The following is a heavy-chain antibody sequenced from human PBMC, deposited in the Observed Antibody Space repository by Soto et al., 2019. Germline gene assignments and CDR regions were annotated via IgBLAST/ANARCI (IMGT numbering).Heavy chain of an antibody. J-gene: IGHJ4*02. D-gene: IGHD2-15*01. CDR3: ARDRTDSARIAL. Sequence: SETLSLTCAVYGGSFSGYYWSWIRQPPGKGLEWIGEINHSGSTNYNPSLKSRVTISVDTSKNQFSLKLSSVTAADTAVYYCARDRTDSARIALWCPGTLVTVSS. V-gene: IGHV4-34*01. CDR2: INHSGST. CDR1: GGSFSGYY.